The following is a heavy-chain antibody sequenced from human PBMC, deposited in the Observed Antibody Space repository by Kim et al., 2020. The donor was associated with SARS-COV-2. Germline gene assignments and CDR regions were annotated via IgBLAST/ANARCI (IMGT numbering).Heavy chain of an antibody. CDR3: ARSGYYERTLDY. Sequence: SETLSLTCTVSGGSVSSGSYYWSWIRQPPGKGLEWIGYIYYSGSTNYNPSLKSRVTISVDTSKNQFSLKLSSVTAADTAVYYCARSGYYERTLDYWGQGTLVTVSS. J-gene: IGHJ4*02. CDR2: IYYSGST. CDR1: GGSVSSGSYY. V-gene: IGHV4-61*01. D-gene: IGHD3-3*01.